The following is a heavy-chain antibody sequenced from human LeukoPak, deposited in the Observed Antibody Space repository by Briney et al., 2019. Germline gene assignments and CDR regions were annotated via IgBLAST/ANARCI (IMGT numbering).Heavy chain of an antibody. CDR3: ASPSLWRGSYGTLIY. D-gene: IGHD1-26*01. V-gene: IGHV3-53*01. CDR2: IYSGGST. Sequence: AGGSLRLSCAASGLTVSSNYMSWVRQAPGKGLEWVSVIYSGGSTYYADSVKGRFTISRDNSKNTLYLQMNSLRAEDTAVYYCASPSLWRGSYGTLIYWGQGTLVTVSS. J-gene: IGHJ4*02. CDR1: GLTVSSNY.